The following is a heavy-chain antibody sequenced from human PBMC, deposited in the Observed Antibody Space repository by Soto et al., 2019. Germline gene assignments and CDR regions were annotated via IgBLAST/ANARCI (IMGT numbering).Heavy chain of an antibody. CDR2: IKGDGSQR. CDR3: VRDAQRGGDYDY. Sequence: GGSLRLSCAASGFIFSSYWINWVRQTPGKGLECVAAIKGDGSQRYYVDSVKGRFTISRDNAKNSVDLQIKSLRAEDTAVYYCVRDAQRGGDYDYWGQGTLVTVSS. CDR1: GFIFSSYW. J-gene: IGHJ4*02. V-gene: IGHV3-7*01. D-gene: IGHD4-17*01.